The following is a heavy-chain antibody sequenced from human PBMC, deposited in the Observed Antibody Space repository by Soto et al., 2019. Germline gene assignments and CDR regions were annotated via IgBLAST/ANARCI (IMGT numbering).Heavy chain of an antibody. CDR3: ARTKLIAADGMDV. V-gene: IGHV4-34*01. CDR1: GGSFSGYY. Sequence: QVQLQQWGAGLLKPSETLSLTCAVYGGSFSGYYWSWIRQPPGKGLEWIGEINHSGSTNYNPSLKSRGTISVDTSKNQFSLKLSSVTAADTAVYYCARTKLIAADGMDVWGQGTTVTVSS. CDR2: INHSGST. D-gene: IGHD6-13*01. J-gene: IGHJ6*02.